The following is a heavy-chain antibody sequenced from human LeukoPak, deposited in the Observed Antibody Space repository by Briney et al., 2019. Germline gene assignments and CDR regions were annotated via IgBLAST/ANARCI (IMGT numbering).Heavy chain of an antibody. Sequence: SETLSLTCTVSGGSISSYYWSWIRQPAGKGLEWIGRIYTSGSTNYNPSLKSRVTMSVDTSKNQFSLKLSSVTAADTAVYYCARVAYCGGDCYSFDYWGQGTLVTVSS. V-gene: IGHV4-4*07. D-gene: IGHD2-21*02. CDR3: ARVAYCGGDCYSFDY. J-gene: IGHJ4*02. CDR2: IYTSGST. CDR1: GGSISSYY.